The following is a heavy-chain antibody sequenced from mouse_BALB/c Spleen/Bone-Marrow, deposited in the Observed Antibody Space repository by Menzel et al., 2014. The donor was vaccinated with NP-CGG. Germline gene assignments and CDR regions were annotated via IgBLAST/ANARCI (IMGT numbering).Heavy chain of an antibody. Sequence: EVMLVESGGGLVQPGGSRKLSCAASGFTFSDYGMAWVRQAPGKGPEWVASISNLAYSIYYADTVTGRFTISRENAKNTPYLEMSSLRSEDTAMYYCARDRGRYRYFDVWGAGTTVTVSS. CDR2: ISNLAYSI. CDR1: GFTFSDYG. V-gene: IGHV5-15*02. CDR3: ARDRGRYRYFDV. J-gene: IGHJ1*01. D-gene: IGHD3-1*01.